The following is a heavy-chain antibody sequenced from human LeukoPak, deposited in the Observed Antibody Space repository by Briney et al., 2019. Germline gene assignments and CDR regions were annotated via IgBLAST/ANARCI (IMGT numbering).Heavy chain of an antibody. Sequence: PGGSLRLSCAASGFTFSSYEMNWVRQAPGKGLEWVSYISSSGSIIKYADSVKGRFAISRNNAKNSLYLQMNSLRAEDTAVYYCASYRVYSGSGRSPGAGWGQGTLVTVSS. D-gene: IGHD3-10*01. CDR1: GFTFSSYE. J-gene: IGHJ4*02. CDR2: ISSSGSII. V-gene: IGHV3-48*03. CDR3: ASYRVYSGSGRSPGAG.